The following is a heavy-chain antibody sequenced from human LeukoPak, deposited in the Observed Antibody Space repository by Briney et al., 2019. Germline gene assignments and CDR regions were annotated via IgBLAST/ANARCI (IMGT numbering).Heavy chain of an antibody. D-gene: IGHD4-17*01. CDR3: TKDPNGDYIGAFDP. CDR1: GFSFSSFA. J-gene: IGHJ5*02. V-gene: IGHV3-23*01. CDR2: ITGGHYAT. Sequence: GGSLRLSCAASGFSFSSFAMTWARQAPGKGLEWVSSITGGHYATYNTDSVKGRFTISRDNAKNTLYLQMNSLRADDTAIYYCTKDPNGDYIGAFDPWGQGTLVTVSS.